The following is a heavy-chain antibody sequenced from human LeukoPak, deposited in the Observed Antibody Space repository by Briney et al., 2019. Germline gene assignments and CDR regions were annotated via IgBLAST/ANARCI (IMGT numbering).Heavy chain of an antibody. CDR3: AKDQFKPSGITMLRGVRGYYYNMDV. V-gene: IGHV3-13*01. J-gene: IGHJ6*03. Sequence: GGSLRLSCAASGFTFSSYDMHWVRQATGKGLEWVSGIGTAGDIYYSGSVKGRFTISRDNSKNTLYLQMNSLRAEDTAVYYCAKDQFKPSGITMLRGVRGYYYNMDVWGKGTTVTISS. CDR1: GFTFSSYD. D-gene: IGHD3-10*01. CDR2: IGTAGDI.